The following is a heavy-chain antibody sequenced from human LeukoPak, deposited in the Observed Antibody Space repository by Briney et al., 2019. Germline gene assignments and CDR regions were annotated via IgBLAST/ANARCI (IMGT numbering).Heavy chain of an antibody. CDR3: ARGLGEGFTVTTKVRDYYYYGMDV. V-gene: IGHV3-30-3*01. D-gene: IGHD4-17*01. Sequence: GGSLRLSCAASGFTFSSYAMHWVRQAPGKGLEWVAVISYDGSNKYYADSVKGRFTISRDNSKNTLYLQMNSLRAEDTAVYYCARGLGEGFTVTTKVRDYYYYGMDVWGQGTTVTVSS. J-gene: IGHJ6*02. CDR1: GFTFSSYA. CDR2: ISYDGSNK.